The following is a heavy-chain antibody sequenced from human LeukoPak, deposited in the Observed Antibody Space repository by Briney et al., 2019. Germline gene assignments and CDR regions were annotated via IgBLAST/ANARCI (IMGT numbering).Heavy chain of an antibody. CDR1: GGSASSNNYY. J-gene: IGHJ5*02. CDR3: ARATPGFSSAWFSNWFDP. V-gene: IGHV4-61*01. Sequence: PSETLSLTCTVSGGSASSNNYYWSWIRQPPGRVLEWIGYIYYSGTTRYNPSLRSRVTISVATSKNQFSLILTSVTAADTAVYYCARATPGFSSAWFSNWFDPWGQGALVTVSS. CDR2: IYYSGTT. D-gene: IGHD6-19*01.